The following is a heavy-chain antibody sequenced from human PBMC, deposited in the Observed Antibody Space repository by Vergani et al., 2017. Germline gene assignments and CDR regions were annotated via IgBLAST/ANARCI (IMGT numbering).Heavy chain of an antibody. J-gene: IGHJ3*02. V-gene: IGHV3-23*01. CDR1: GFTFSSYA. CDR3: AKDIRMSVAAFDI. Sequence: EVQLLESGGGLVQPGGSLRLSCAASGFTFSSYAMSWVRQAPGKGLEWVSAISGSGGSTYYADSVKGRFTISRDNPKNTLYLQMNSLRAEDTAVYYCAKDIRMSVAAFDIWGQGTMVTVSS. CDR2: ISGSGGST. D-gene: IGHD3-16*01.